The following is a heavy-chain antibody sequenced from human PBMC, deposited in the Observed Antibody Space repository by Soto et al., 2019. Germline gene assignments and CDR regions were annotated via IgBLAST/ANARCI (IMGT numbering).Heavy chain of an antibody. Sequence: GGSLRLSCAASGFTVGTSYMTWVRQAPGKGPEWSSVIFSGGSTFYADSVKGRFIISRDNSKNTVYLQMNSLRVEATAVYYCARGGSAAAKASEHWGQGILVTVSS. J-gene: IGHJ1*01. D-gene: IGHD2-15*01. CDR3: ARGGSAAAKASEH. V-gene: IGHV3-66*01. CDR1: GFTVGTSY. CDR2: IFSGGST.